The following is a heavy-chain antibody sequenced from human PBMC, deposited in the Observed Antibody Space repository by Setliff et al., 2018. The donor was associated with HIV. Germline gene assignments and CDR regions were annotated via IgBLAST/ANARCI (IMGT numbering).Heavy chain of an antibody. Sequence: ASVKVSCKASGYSFTDYYIHWVRQAPGQGLEWMGWINPKSDGTNYAQKFQGWINMTRDTSISTAYMELSRLRSDDTAVYYCARGMDYYDTSGYYQYYFDYWGQGTLVTSPQ. D-gene: IGHD3-22*01. CDR1: GYSFTDYY. J-gene: IGHJ4*02. CDR2: INPKSDGT. CDR3: ARGMDYYDTSGYYQYYFDY. V-gene: IGHV1-2*04.